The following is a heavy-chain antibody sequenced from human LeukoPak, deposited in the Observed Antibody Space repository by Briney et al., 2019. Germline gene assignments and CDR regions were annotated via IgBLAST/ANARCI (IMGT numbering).Heavy chain of an antibody. CDR3: LGYCSGGSCYEIDY. CDR1: GFTFNSYS. J-gene: IGHJ4*02. Sequence: GGSLRLSCAASGFTFNSYSMNWVRQAPGKGLVWVSRINSDGSSTSYADSVKGRFTISRDNAKNTLYLQMNSLRAEDTAVYYCLGYCSGGSCYEIDYWGQGTLVTVSS. CDR2: INSDGSST. D-gene: IGHD2-15*01. V-gene: IGHV3-74*01.